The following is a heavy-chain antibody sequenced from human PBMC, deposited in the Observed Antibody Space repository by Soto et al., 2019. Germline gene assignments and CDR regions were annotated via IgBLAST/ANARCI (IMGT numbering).Heavy chain of an antibody. J-gene: IGHJ4*02. D-gene: IGHD6-19*01. CDR2: IKQDGSEK. Sequence: GGSLRLSCAASGFSFSSYWMSWVRQAPGKGLEWVANIKQDGSEKYYVDSVKGRFTISRDNAKNSLYLQMNSLRAEDTAVYYCARGSRQWLAKGGNYWGQGTLVTVSS. V-gene: IGHV3-7*05. CDR1: GFSFSSYW. CDR3: ARGSRQWLAKGGNY.